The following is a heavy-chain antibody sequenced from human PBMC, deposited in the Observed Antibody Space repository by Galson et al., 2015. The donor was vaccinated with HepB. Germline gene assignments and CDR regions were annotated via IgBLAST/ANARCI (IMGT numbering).Heavy chain of an antibody. CDR3: AKGAGGRGAVAGIYYFDY. V-gene: IGHV3-30*18. D-gene: IGHD6-19*01. J-gene: IGHJ4*02. CDR1: GFTFSSYG. CDR2: ISYDENDK. Sequence: SLRLSCAASGFTFSSYGMHWVRQAPGKGLEWVAAISYDENDKYYADSVKGRFTISRDNSKNTLYLQMNSLRAEDTAVYYCAKGAGGRGAVAGIYYFDYWGQGSLVTVSS.